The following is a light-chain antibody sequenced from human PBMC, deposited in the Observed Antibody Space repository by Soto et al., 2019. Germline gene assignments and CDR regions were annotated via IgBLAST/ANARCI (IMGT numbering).Light chain of an antibody. CDR3: QQYNNSPLT. V-gene: IGKV3-15*01. CDR1: KKIINKY. J-gene: IGKJ4*01. Sequence: ENEVTQPPGAQCLSAGDRGTLSCRAGKKIINKYLAWYRQKPGQAPRLLIYGASTRATGIPARFSGGVSGTEFTLTISSLQPEDFAVYYCQQYNNSPLTFGGGTKVDIK. CDR2: GAS.